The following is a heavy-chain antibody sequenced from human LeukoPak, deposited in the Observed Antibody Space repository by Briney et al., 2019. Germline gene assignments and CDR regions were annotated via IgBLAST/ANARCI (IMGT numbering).Heavy chain of an antibody. CDR3: AKSVGSGSYYNNDC. CDR2: ITSGGGT. Sequence: PRGSLRLSCAASGFTFSSYAMTWVRQAPGQGLEWVSGITSGGGTYYADSVKGRFTISRDNSKNTLYVQMNSLRAEDTAVYYCAKSVGSGSYYNNDCWGQGTLVIVSS. CDR1: GFTFSSYA. D-gene: IGHD3-10*01. V-gene: IGHV3-23*01. J-gene: IGHJ4*02.